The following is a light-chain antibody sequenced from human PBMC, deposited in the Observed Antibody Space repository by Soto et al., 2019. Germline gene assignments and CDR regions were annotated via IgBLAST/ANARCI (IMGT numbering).Light chain of an antibody. Sequence: QSALTQPASVSGSPGQSITISCTGTSSDVGAYNYVSWYQQHPGKAPKLMIYDVTNRPSGVSNRFSGSKSGYTASLTISGLQAEDEADYYCSSYTTSSTYVFGTGTKLTGL. CDR2: DVT. CDR1: SSDVGAYNY. J-gene: IGLJ1*01. V-gene: IGLV2-14*03. CDR3: SSYTTSSTYV.